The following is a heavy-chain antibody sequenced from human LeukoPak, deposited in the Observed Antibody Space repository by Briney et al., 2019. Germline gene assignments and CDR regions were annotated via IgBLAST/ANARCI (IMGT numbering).Heavy chain of an antibody. D-gene: IGHD3-10*02. CDR3: AELGITMIGGV. V-gene: IGHV3-11*04. CDR1: GFTFSDSY. CDR2: ISSSGSTI. Sequence: GGSLRLSCAASGFTFSDSYMNWVRQAPGKGLEWVSYISSSGSTIYYADSVKGRFTISRDNAKNSLYLQMNSLRAEDTAVYYCAELGITMIGGVWGKGTTVTISS. J-gene: IGHJ6*04.